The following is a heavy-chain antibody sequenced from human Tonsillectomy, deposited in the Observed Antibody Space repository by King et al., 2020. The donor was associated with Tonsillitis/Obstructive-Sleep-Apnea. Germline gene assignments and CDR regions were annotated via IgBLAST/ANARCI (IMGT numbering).Heavy chain of an antibody. CDR3: AREGIVVVPAAYDY. CDR2: INSDGGST. J-gene: IGHJ4*02. V-gene: IGHV3-74*01. Sequence: VQLVESGGGLVQPGGSLRLSCAASGFTFNNYWMHWVRQAPGKGLVWVSRINSDGGSTNYADSVKGRFTISRDNAKSTLYLQMNSLRADDTAVYYCAREGIVVVPAAYDYWGKGTLVTVSS. D-gene: IGHD2-2*01. CDR1: GFTFNNYW.